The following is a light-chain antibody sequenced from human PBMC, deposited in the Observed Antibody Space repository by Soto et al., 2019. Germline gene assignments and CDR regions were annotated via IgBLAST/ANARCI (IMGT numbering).Light chain of an antibody. CDR1: QSIRSW. CDR3: QEYNGNSGLT. J-gene: IGKJ4*01. CDR2: SAS. V-gene: IGKV1-5*03. Sequence: DIQMTQSPSTLSASVGDRVTITCRASQSIRSWLAWYQQQPGKAPELLIYSASGLESGVPSRFRGSGSGTEFTLTISSLQPDDFATYYFQEYNGNSGLTFGGGTKVEI.